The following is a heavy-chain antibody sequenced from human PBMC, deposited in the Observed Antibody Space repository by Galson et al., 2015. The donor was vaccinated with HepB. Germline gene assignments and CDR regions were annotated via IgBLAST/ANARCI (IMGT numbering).Heavy chain of an antibody. CDR2: VFSIGST. V-gene: IGHV4-59*08. Sequence: LSPTCTVSGGSMNSYYWSWIRQTPGKGLEWIGFVFSIGSTSYSPSLESRLTMSVDTSNKQFSLNLRSVTAADTAIYYCARHKKVEYCTSTSCQPNFDLWGPGTLVTVSS. CDR1: GGSMNSYY. D-gene: IGHD2-2*01. CDR3: ARHKKVEYCTSTSCQPNFDL. J-gene: IGHJ4*02.